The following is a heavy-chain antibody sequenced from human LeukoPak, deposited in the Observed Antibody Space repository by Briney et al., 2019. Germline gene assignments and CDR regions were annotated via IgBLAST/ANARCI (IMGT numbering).Heavy chain of an antibody. Sequence: SETLSLTRAVSGGSISSGGYSWSWIRQPPGKGLEWIGYIYHSGSTYYNPSLKSRVTISVDRSKNQFSLKLSSVTAADTAVYYCARSDYYDSSGYYYNAFDIWGQGTMVTVSS. J-gene: IGHJ3*02. CDR2: IYHSGST. V-gene: IGHV4-30-2*01. CDR3: ARSDYYDSSGYYYNAFDI. D-gene: IGHD3-22*01. CDR1: GGSISSGGYS.